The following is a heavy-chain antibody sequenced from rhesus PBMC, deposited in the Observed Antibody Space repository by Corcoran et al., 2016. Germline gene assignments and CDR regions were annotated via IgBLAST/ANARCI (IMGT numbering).Heavy chain of an antibody. CDR2: IYPGDSDT. J-gene: IGHJ2*01. CDR3: AKRSNYQGWYFDL. D-gene: IGHD4-23*01. Sequence: QVQLQESGPGLVKPSETLSLTCAVSGGSVSSSNWWSWIRQPPGKGLEWMGMIYPGDSDTRSSPSFQGQVTISADKSISTAYLQWSSLKASDTATYYCAKRSNYQGWYFDLWGPGTPITISS. CDR1: GGSVSSSNW. V-gene: IGHV4-65*01.